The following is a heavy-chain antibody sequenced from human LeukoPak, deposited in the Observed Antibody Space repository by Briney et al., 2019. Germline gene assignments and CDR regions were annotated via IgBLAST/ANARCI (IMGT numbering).Heavy chain of an antibody. CDR3: ARGRIAARPRVRNWFDP. J-gene: IGHJ5*02. CDR2: INPNSGGT. D-gene: IGHD6-6*01. Sequence: ASVTVSCKASGYTFTGYYLHWVRQAPGQGLEGMGWINPNSGGTSYAQKLQGRVTMTRDTSISTASMELSSLRSDDTAVYYCARGRIAARPRVRNWFDPWGQGTLVTVSS. CDR1: GYTFTGYY. V-gene: IGHV1-2*02.